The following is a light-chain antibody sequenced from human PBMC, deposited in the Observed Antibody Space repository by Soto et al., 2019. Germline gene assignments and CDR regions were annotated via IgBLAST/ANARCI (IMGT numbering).Light chain of an antibody. J-gene: IGKJ2*01. CDR2: SAS. V-gene: IGKV1-39*01. CDR1: QNSRGY. Sequence: DIQMTQSPSSLSASVGDRVSITCRASQNSRGYLNWYQEKPGKAPNLLIYSASYLQSGVPSRFSGSGSGTDFTLTITGVQDEDVATYYCQQGLKRTPTFGQGTKLEI. CDR3: QQGLKRTPT.